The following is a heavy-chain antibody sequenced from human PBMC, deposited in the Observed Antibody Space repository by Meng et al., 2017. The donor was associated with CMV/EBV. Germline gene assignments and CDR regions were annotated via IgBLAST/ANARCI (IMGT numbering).Heavy chain of an antibody. CDR2: IYWDDDK. J-gene: IGHJ4*02. D-gene: IGHD6-13*01. CDR3: ARIAAAGRFDY. CDR1: GFSLSTSGVG. V-gene: IGHV2-5*02. Sequence: QLTLKESGPTPVKPTQTLTVTCTFSGFSLSTSGVGVGWIRQPPGKALEWLALIYWDDDKRYSPSLKSRLTITKDTSKNQVVLTMTNMDPVDTATYYCARIAAAGRFDYWGQGTLVTVSS.